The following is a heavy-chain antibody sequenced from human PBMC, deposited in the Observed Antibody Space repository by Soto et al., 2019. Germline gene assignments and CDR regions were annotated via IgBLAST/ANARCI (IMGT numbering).Heavy chain of an antibody. D-gene: IGHD3-22*01. J-gene: IGHJ4*02. CDR2: VSYDGSKE. V-gene: IGHV3-30*18. CDR3: AKDTYYHDSSGYYVFDC. Sequence: QVQLVESGGGVVQPGRSLRLSCAASGFTFNSYGIHWVRQAPGKGLEWVAGVSYDGSKEYYTESVRGRVTISRDNSXNXMDLQMNSLRAEDTAVYYCAKDTYYHDSSGYYVFDCWGQGTLVTVSS. CDR1: GFTFNSYG.